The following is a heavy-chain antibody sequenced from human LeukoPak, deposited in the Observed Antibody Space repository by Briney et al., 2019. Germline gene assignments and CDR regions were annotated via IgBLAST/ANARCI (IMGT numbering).Heavy chain of an antibody. V-gene: IGHV3-21*01. J-gene: IGHJ4*02. CDR2: ISSSSSYI. Sequence: GGSLRLSCAASGFTFTSYSMNWVRQAPGKGLEWVSSISSSSSYIYYADSVKGRFSISRVNAKNAMDLQTNSLRAEDSAVDYCAREVSSGLDFDYWGQGILVTVSS. CDR1: GFTFTSYS. D-gene: IGHD3-22*01. CDR3: AREVSSGLDFDY.